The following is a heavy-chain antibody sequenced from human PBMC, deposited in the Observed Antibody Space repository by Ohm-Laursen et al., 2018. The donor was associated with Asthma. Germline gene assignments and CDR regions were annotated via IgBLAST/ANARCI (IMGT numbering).Heavy chain of an antibody. J-gene: IGHJ1*01. D-gene: IGHD1-26*01. Sequence: SLRLSCTASGYTFSRYSIHWVRQIPGKGLEWVASISTASSFIYYADSVWGRSTTSRDNAKNSVYLQMNSLRAEDTALYYCARIGPEWELPGREYSLHYWGQGTQVTVSS. CDR3: ARIGPEWELPGREYSLHY. CDR1: GYTFSRYS. CDR2: ISTASSFI. V-gene: IGHV3-21*01.